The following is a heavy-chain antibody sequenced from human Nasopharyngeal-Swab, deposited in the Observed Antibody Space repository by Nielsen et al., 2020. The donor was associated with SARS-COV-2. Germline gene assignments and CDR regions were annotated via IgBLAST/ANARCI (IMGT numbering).Heavy chain of an antibody. Sequence: SLKISCAASGFTFDYYAMHWVRPAPGKGLEWVSGISWNSGSIVYADSVKGRFNISRDNAKNSLYLQMNSLRAEDTALYYCAKDSSSWYKRDFDYWGQGTLVTVSS. CDR3: AKDSSSWYKRDFDY. D-gene: IGHD6-13*01. J-gene: IGHJ4*02. V-gene: IGHV3-9*01. CDR1: GFTFDYYA. CDR2: ISWNSGSI.